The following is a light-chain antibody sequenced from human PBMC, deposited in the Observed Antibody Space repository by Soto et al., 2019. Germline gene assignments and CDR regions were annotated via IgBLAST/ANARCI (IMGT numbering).Light chain of an antibody. J-gene: IGKJ5*01. CDR1: QSVNSK. Sequence: EIVRTHSAAALSVSPGERVSLSCRASQSVNSKLSWYQQKPGQAPRLLIYGASTRATGIPARFSGSGSGTEFTLTISSLQSEDFAVYFCQQYNNWPPITFGEGTRLEIK. CDR3: QQYNNWPPIT. V-gene: IGKV3-15*01. CDR2: GAS.